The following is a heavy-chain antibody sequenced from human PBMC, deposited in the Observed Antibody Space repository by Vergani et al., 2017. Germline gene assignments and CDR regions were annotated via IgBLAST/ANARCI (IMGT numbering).Heavy chain of an antibody. D-gene: IGHD3-10*01. V-gene: IGHV4-34*01. CDR1: GVSFSGYY. Sequence: QVQLQQWGAGLLKPSETLSLTCAVYGVSFSGYYWSWIRQPPGKGLEWIGEINHSGSTNYNPSLKSRVTISVDTSKNQFSLKLSSVTAADTAVYYCARGNRLLWFGEPRMGMDVWGQGTTVTVSS. CDR3: ARGNRLLWFGEPRMGMDV. J-gene: IGHJ6*02. CDR2: INHSGST.